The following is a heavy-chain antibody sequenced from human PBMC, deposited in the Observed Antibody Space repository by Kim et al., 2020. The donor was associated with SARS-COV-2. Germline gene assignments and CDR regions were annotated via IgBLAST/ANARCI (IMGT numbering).Heavy chain of an antibody. Sequence: NSNPALKSRVTSSVDTSKNQFSLKLSSVTAADTAVYYCARASSYGYHLGYWGQGTLVTVSS. J-gene: IGHJ4*02. D-gene: IGHD5-18*01. CDR3: ARASSYGYHLGY. V-gene: IGHV4-59*01.